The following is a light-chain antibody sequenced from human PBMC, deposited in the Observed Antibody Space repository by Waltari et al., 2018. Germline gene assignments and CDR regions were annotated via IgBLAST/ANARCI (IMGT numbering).Light chain of an antibody. Sequence: QSALTQPPSASGSPGQSVTISCTGTSSDVGAYHHVTWYQQYPEKAPKLMIYEFTKRPSGVPDRFSGSKSGNTASLTVSGLQAEDEADYYCISYAGNNKYVLGAGTKVTVL. V-gene: IGLV2-8*01. CDR1: SSDVGAYHH. CDR3: ISYAGNNKYV. J-gene: IGLJ1*01. CDR2: EFT.